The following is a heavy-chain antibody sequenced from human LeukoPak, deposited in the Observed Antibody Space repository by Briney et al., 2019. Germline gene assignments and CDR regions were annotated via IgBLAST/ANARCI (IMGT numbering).Heavy chain of an antibody. D-gene: IGHD4-17*01. CDR1: GFTFSSYG. CDR3: AKDRLTITVTTPSDY. V-gene: IGHV3-33*06. J-gene: IGHJ4*02. CDR2: IWYDGSNK. Sequence: GGSLRLSCAASGFTFSSYGMHWVRQAPGKGLEWVAVIWYDGSNKYYADSVKGRFTISRDNSKNTLYLQMNSLRAEDTAVYYCAKDRLTITVTTPSDYWGQGTLVTVSS.